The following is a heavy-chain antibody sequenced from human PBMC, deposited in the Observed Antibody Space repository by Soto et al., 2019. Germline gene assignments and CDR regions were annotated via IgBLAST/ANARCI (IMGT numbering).Heavy chain of an antibody. V-gene: IGHV1-8*01. D-gene: IGHD7-27*01. CDR3: AGSITGGMGGGWFDP. J-gene: IGHJ5*02. Sequence: QVQLVQSGAEVKKPGASVKVSCKASGYTFTSYDFNWVRQATGQGLEWLGWMNPNSGNTGYAQKFQGRVIMTRNTCISMAYMELSRLRSEDTAVYYWAGSITGGMGGGWFDPWGQGTLVTVSS. CDR2: MNPNSGNT. CDR1: GYTFTSYD.